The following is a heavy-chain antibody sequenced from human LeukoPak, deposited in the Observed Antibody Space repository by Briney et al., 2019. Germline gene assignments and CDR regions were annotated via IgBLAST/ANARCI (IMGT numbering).Heavy chain of an antibody. V-gene: IGHV3-20*04. D-gene: IGHD6-13*01. CDR2: IYWDGGST. J-gene: IGHJ6*03. CDR1: GFNFGDHG. CDR3: ARAESSMSSWLSYYYLDV. Sequence: GGSLRLSCAASGFNFGDHGMSWVRQAPGKGLEWVSAIYWDGGSTTYADSVKGRFTISRDNAKSSLYLQMNSLRAEDTALYYCARAESSMSSWLSYYYLDVWGKGTTVTVSS.